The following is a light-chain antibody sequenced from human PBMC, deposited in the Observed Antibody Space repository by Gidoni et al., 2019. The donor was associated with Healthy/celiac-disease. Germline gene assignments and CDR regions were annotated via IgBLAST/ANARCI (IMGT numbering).Light chain of an antibody. Sequence: EIVLTQSPATLSLSPGERATLSGRASQSVSSYLAWYQQKPGQAPRLLIYDASNRATGIPARFSGSGSGTDFTLTISSLEPEDFAVYYCQQRSNWPPITFXQXTRLEIK. CDR1: QSVSSY. J-gene: IGKJ5*01. V-gene: IGKV3-11*01. CDR3: QQRSNWPPIT. CDR2: DAS.